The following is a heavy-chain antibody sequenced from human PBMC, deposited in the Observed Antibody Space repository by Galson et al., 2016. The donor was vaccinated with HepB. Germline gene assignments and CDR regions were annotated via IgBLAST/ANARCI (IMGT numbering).Heavy chain of an antibody. V-gene: IGHV3-21*01. CDR3: ARDRGYSYGYLVSYYFDC. CDR1: GFTFSSYS. D-gene: IGHD5-18*01. CDR2: ISSSSSYI. J-gene: IGHJ4*02. Sequence: SLRLSCAASGFTFSSYSMNWVRQAPGKGLEWVSSISSSSSYIYYADSVKGRFTISRDNAKNSLYLQMNSLRAEDTAVYYCARDRGYSYGYLVSYYFDCWGQGTLVTVSS.